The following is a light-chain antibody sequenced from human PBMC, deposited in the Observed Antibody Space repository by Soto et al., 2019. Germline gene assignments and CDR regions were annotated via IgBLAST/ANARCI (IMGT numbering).Light chain of an antibody. CDR1: QSITTY. CDR3: QQYNSYSRT. V-gene: IGKV1-5*01. J-gene: IGKJ1*01. Sequence: DLPMTPSPSPLTASVGPRVPITCRASQSITTYLNWYRQKPGKAPKLLIYAASSLQSGVPSRFSGSGSGTEFTLTISSLQPDDFATYYCQQYNSYSRTFGQGTKVDIK. CDR2: AAS.